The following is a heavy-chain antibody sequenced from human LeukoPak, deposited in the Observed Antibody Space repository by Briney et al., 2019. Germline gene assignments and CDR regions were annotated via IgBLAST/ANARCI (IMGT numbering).Heavy chain of an antibody. CDR2: ISGSGGST. CDR3: AKDREYYDSSGYLPLCDY. J-gene: IGHJ4*02. CDR1: GFTFSSYS. V-gene: IGHV3-23*01. Sequence: GGSLRLSCAASGFTFSSYSMNWVRQAPGKGLEWVSAISGSGGSTYYADSVKGRFTISRDNSKNTLYLQMNSLRAEDTAVYYCAKDREYYDSSGYLPLCDYWGQGTLVTVPS. D-gene: IGHD3-22*01.